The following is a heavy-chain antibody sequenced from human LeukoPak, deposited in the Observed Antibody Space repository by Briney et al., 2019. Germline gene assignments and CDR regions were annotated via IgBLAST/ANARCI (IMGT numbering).Heavy chain of an antibody. CDR3: ARDPYSGNYGAYYYYYMDV. J-gene: IGHJ6*03. CDR1: GFTFSSYS. CDR2: ISSSSSSYI. V-gene: IGHV3-21*06. Sequence: PGGSLRLSCAASGFTFSSYSMNWVRQAPGKGLEWVSSISSSSSSYIYYADSVKGRFTISRDNAKNSLYLQMDSLRVEDTAEYYCARDPYSGNYGAYYYYYMDVWGKGTTVTVSS. D-gene: IGHD1-26*01.